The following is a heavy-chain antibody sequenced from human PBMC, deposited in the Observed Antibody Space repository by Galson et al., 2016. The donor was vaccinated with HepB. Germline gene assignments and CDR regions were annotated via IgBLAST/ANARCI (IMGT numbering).Heavy chain of an antibody. CDR3: AKDRPPDYGGNYYYYYGMDV. D-gene: IGHD4-23*01. Sequence: FTFSSYGMHWVRQAPGKGLEWVAVISYDGSNKYYADSVKGRFTISRDNSKNTLYLQMNSLRAEDTAVYYCAKDRPPDYGGNYYYYYGMDVWGQGTTVTVSS. J-gene: IGHJ6*02. CDR2: ISYDGSNK. V-gene: IGHV3-30*18. CDR1: FTFSSYG.